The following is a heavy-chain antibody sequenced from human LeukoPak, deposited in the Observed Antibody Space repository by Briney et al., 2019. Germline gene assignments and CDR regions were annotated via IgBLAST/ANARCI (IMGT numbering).Heavy chain of an antibody. CDR2: INCDSGNA. CDR3: ARDGVSGGWYNH. Sequence: ASVKVCCKAAGYTFTSRGISWVRQAPGQGLEWMGWINCDSGNASYAQKFQGRLTMTTDTSTSTAYMELRSLRSDDTAVYYCARDGVSGGWYNHWGQGTLVTVSS. J-gene: IGHJ4*02. D-gene: IGHD6-19*01. CDR1: GYTFTSRG. V-gene: IGHV1-18*04.